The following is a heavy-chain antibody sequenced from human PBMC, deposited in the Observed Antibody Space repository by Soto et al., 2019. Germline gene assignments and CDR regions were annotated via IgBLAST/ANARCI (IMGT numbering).Heavy chain of an antibody. J-gene: IGHJ4*02. CDR1: GGSISNYF. CDR3: ARGGQDFWSGPFDY. D-gene: IGHD3-3*01. CDR2: IDNSGST. Sequence: LTCTVSGGSISNYFCNWIRQPAGKGLEWIGRIDNSGSTNYNPSLKSRITMSADTSRNQFSLKLNSVTAADTAVYYCARGGQDFWSGPFDYWGQGALVTVSS. V-gene: IGHV4-4*07.